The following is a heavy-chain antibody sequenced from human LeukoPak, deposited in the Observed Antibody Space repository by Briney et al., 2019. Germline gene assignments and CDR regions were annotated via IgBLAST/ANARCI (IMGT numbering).Heavy chain of an antibody. CDR3: ARALKGGWFDP. CDR2: IKQDGSEK. D-gene: IGHD1-26*01. CDR1: GFTLSSYW. Sequence: GGCLTLSCAASGFTLSSYWMSWVRQAPGKVLEWVANIKQDGSEKYYVDSVKGRFTISTDNAKTSLYLQMNSLRPQDTAVYYCARALKGGWFDPWGQGTLVTVSS. V-gene: IGHV3-7*01. J-gene: IGHJ5*02.